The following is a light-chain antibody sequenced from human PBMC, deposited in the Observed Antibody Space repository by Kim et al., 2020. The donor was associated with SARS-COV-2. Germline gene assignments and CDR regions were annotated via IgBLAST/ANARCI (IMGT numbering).Light chain of an antibody. CDR3: QQSNTWPWT. V-gene: IGKV3-15*01. Sequence: VSPGERVIRSCWANQSVTTNVAWYKQQPGQAPRLLIYGASARAAGIPARFSGSGSGTHFTLTISSLQSGDSAVYYCQQSNTWPWTFGPGTKVDIK. J-gene: IGKJ1*01. CDR2: GAS. CDR1: QSVTTN.